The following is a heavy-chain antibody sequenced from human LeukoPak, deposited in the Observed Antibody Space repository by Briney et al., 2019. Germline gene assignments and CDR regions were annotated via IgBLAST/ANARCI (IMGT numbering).Heavy chain of an antibody. Sequence: GGSLRLSCAASGFTFSNAWMSWVRQAPGKGLEWVSSISSSSSYIYYADSVKGRFTISRDNAKNSLYLQMNSLRAEDTAVYYCARMSGRHYYDSSGSQNWGQGTMVTVSS. CDR2: ISSSSSYI. V-gene: IGHV3-21*01. D-gene: IGHD3-22*01. CDR3: ARMSGRHYYDSSGSQN. J-gene: IGHJ3*01. CDR1: GFTFSNAW.